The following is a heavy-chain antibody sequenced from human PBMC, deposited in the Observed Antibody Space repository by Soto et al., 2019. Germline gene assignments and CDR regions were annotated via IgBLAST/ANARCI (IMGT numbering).Heavy chain of an antibody. CDR3: ASHTELMRVFVETAKVY. CDR1: GFTIRNYV. V-gene: IGHV3-23*01. J-gene: IGHJ4*02. D-gene: IGHD2-15*01. CDR2: ISGSGDST. Sequence: GGSLRLSCVASGFTIRNYVMSWVRQAPGKRLEWVSAISGSGDSTYYADSVKGRFTISRDKSKNTLYLQMNSLRAEDTAVYYCASHTELMRVFVETAKVYWGQGTLVTVSS.